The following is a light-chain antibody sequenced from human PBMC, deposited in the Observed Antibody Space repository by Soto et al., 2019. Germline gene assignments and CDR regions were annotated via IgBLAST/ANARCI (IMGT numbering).Light chain of an antibody. CDR1: QSVGSNY. J-gene: IGKJ1*01. V-gene: IGKV3-20*01. CDR2: GAS. Sequence: ETVLTQSPGTLSLSPGERATLSCRASQSVGSNYVCWYQQKPGQAPRLLIYGASHRATGIPDRFSGSGSGTDFTRPISRLEPEDFAVYSWQQYGNSPQTFGQGTKVEIK. CDR3: QQYGNSPQT.